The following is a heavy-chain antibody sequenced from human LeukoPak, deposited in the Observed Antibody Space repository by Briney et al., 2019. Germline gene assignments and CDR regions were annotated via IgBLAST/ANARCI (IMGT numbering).Heavy chain of an antibody. CDR2: ISYIGST. CDR1: DESFSSHY. D-gene: IGHD4-17*01. Sequence: PSETLSLTCAVSDESFSSHYWTWIRQPPGKGLEWIGYISYIGSTNYNPSLKSRVTISIDTSKNQFSLKLTSVTAADTAVYYCARDLVTVTKGFDIWGQGTMVSASS. CDR3: ARDLVTVTKGFDI. J-gene: IGHJ3*02. V-gene: IGHV4-59*11.